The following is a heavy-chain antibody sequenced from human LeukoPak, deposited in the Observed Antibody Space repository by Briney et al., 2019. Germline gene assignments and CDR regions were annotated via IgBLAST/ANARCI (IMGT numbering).Heavy chain of an antibody. D-gene: IGHD6-6*01. V-gene: IGHV4-34*01. CDR1: GGSLSGYC. CDR2: INHSGST. CDR3: ARGQVSRSIAARVFRFDP. J-gene: IGHJ5*02. Sequence: ASETLSLTCAVYGGSLSGYCWSWIRQPPGKGLEWIGEINHSGSTNYDPSLKSRVTISVDTSKNQFSLKLSSVTAADTAVYYCARGQVSRSIAARVFRFDPWGQGTLVTVSS.